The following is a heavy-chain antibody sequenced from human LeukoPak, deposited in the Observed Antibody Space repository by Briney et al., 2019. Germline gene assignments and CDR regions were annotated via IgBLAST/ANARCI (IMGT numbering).Heavy chain of an antibody. D-gene: IGHD3-3*01. J-gene: IGHJ4*02. CDR2: INQDGSET. CDR3: VRDQNWSFDY. Sequence: GGSQRLSCATSGFTFNTYWMTWVRQAPGKGPQWVSHINQDGSETYYVDSVKGRFTISRDNAKNSVYLQMNSLTTEDTALYYCVRDQNWSFDYWGQGTRVTVSS. CDR1: GFTFNTYW. V-gene: IGHV3-7*03.